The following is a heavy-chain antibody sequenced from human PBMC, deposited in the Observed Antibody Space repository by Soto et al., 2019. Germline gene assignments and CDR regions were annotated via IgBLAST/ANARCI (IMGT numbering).Heavy chain of an antibody. J-gene: IGHJ6*02. D-gene: IGHD5-12*01. V-gene: IGHV4-59*01. CDR2: IDNSGST. CDR3: ARTKVASYYYYGMDV. Sequence: QVQLQESGPGLVKPSETLSLTCTVSGGSSSSYYWNWIRQPPGKGLEWIGYIDNSGSTNYNPSLKSRVTIPGDTSKNQFSLKLSSVTAADTAVYYCARTKVASYYYYGMDVWGQGTTVTVSS. CDR1: GGSSSSYY.